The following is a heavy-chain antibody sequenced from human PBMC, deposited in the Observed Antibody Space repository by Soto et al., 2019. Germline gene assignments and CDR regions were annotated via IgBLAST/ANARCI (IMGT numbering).Heavy chain of an antibody. D-gene: IGHD4-17*01. Sequence: QVQLVQSGAEVKKPGSSVKVSCKASGGTFSSYAISWVRQAPGQGLEWMGGIIPIFGTANYAQKFQGRVTITADESTSTAYMELSSLSSEDTAVYYCARKVRGTTVVTRRDYYGMDVWGQGTTVTVSS. V-gene: IGHV1-69*01. CDR1: GGTFSSYA. J-gene: IGHJ6*02. CDR3: ARKVRGTTVVTRRDYYGMDV. CDR2: IIPIFGTA.